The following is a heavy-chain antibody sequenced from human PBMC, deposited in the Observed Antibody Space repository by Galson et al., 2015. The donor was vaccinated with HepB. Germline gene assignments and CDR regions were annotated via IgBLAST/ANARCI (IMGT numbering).Heavy chain of an antibody. D-gene: IGHD3-22*01. Sequence: SLRLSCAASGFTFSSYAMSWVRQAPGKGLEWVSAISTGGGSTYYADSVEGRFTIFRDNSKNTLYLQMSSLRAEDTAVYYCGKVGSYDSSGYSYFDYWGQGTLVTVSS. V-gene: IGHV3-23*01. CDR2: ISTGGGST. CDR1: GFTFSSYA. CDR3: GKVGSYDSSGYSYFDY. J-gene: IGHJ4*02.